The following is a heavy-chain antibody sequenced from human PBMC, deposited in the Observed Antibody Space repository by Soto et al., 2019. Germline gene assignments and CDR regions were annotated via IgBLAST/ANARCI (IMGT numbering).Heavy chain of an antibody. CDR3: AGVQMEWFGESPGYYGMDV. D-gene: IGHD3-10*01. J-gene: IGHJ6*02. CDR1: GFPFSIYE. Sequence: GGSVRLSCAASGFPFSIYEMNLVRQSPGKGLEWVSYISSSGSTIYYADSVKGRFTISRDNAKNSLYLQMNSLRAEDTAVYYCAGVQMEWFGESPGYYGMDVWGQGTRVTVSS. CDR2: ISSSGSTI. V-gene: IGHV3-48*03.